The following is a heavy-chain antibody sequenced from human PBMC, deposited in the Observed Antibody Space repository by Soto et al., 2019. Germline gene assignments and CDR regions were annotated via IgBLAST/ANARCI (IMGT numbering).Heavy chain of an antibody. V-gene: IGHV4-34*01. CDR2: INHSGST. CDR3: ARAPYTNWFDP. J-gene: IGHJ5*02. D-gene: IGHD4-4*01. CDR1: GGSFSGYY. Sequence: QVQLQQWGAGLLKPSETLSLTCAVYGGSFSGYYWSWIRQPPGKGLEWIGEINHSGSTNYNPSLRSRGTKSEXTSKNQFALKLSSVTAADTAVYYCARAPYTNWFDPWGQGTLVTVSS.